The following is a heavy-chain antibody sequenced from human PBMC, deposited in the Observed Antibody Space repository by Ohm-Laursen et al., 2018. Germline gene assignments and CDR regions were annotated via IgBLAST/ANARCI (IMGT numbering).Heavy chain of an antibody. CDR3: AKSMGNWNYDY. J-gene: IGHJ4*02. Sequence: SLRLSCTASGFTFSDYYMSWIRQAPGKGLEWVSYISSSGSTIYYADSVKGRFTISRDNAKNSLYLQMNSLRAEDTAVYYCAKSMGNWNYDYWGQGTLVTVSS. CDR2: ISSSGSTI. V-gene: IGHV3-11*01. CDR1: GFTFSDYY. D-gene: IGHD1-7*01.